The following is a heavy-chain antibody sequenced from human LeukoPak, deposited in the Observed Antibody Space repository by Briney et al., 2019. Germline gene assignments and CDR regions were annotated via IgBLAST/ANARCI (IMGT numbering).Heavy chain of an antibody. CDR1: GFTFSSYA. CDR3: AKGGGSYSGFDI. V-gene: IGHV3-23*01. CDR2: LGVTGGKA. D-gene: IGHD1-26*01. Sequence: GGSLRLSCAASGFTFSSYAMSWVRQAPGKELDWISALGVTGGKAYYADSVKGRFTISRDNSKNTLFLEVHSLRGEDTAVYYCAKGGGSYSGFDIWGHGTMVTVS. J-gene: IGHJ3*02.